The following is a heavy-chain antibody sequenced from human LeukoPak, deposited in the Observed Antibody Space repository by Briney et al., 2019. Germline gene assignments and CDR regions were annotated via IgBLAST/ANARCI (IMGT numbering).Heavy chain of an antibody. CDR3: AHRNDYVWGSYRRKGFDY. CDR1: GFSLSTTGVG. V-gene: IGHV2-5*02. D-gene: IGHD3-16*02. J-gene: IGHJ4*02. CDR2: IYWDDDT. Sequence: SGPTLVNPTQTLTLTCTFSGFSLSTTGVGVGWIRQPPGKALEWLALIYWDDDTRYSPSLRSRLTITRDTSKNVVVLIMTNMDPVDTATYYCAHRNDYVWGSYRRKGFDYWGQGTLVTVSS.